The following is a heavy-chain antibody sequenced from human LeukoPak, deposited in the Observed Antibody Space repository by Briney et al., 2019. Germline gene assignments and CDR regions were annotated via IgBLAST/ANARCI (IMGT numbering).Heavy chain of an antibody. CDR1: GFTFSSYW. V-gene: IGHV3-7*03. Sequence: GGSLRLSCAASGFTFSSYWMSWVRQAPGKGLEWVANIKQDGSEKYYVDSVKGRFTISRDNAKNSLYLQMNSLRAEDTAVYCCARAPRIVGFYFDYWGQGTLVTVSS. CDR2: IKQDGSEK. J-gene: IGHJ4*02. D-gene: IGHD3-22*01. CDR3: ARAPRIVGFYFDY.